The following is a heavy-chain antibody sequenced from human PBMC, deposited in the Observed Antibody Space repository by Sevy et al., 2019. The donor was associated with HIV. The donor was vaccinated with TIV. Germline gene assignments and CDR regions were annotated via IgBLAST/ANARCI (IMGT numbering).Heavy chain of an antibody. Sequence: GGSLRLSCAASGFTFSSYGMHWVRQAPGKGLEWVAVISYDGSNKYYADSVKGRFTISRDNSKNTLYLQMNSLRAEDTAVYYCAKKEGRCSGGSYYFFNWFDPWGQGTLVTVSS. CDR2: ISYDGSNK. D-gene: IGHD2-15*01. V-gene: IGHV3-30*18. J-gene: IGHJ5*02. CDR1: GFTFSSYG. CDR3: AKKEGRCSGGSYYFFNWFDP.